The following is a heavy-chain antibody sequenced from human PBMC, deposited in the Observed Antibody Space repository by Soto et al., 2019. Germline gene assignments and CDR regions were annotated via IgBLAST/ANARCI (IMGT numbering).Heavy chain of an antibody. Sequence: QVQLVQSGAEVKKPGASVKVSCKASGYTFTSYGISWVRQAPGQGLEWMGWISAYNGNTNYAQKLQGRLTKTPDTSTSTAYKELRSLRSDDTAVYYCARVGFYTGDYFDYLGQGTLVTDSS. D-gene: IGHD3-16*01. J-gene: IGHJ4*02. CDR3: ARVGFYTGDYFDY. CDR1: GYTFTSYG. V-gene: IGHV1-18*01. CDR2: ISAYNGNT.